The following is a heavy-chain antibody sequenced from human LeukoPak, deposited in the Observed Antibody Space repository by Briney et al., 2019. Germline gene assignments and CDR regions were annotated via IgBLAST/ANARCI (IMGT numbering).Heavy chain of an antibody. CDR1: GFTFSSYS. CDR2: ISSSSSNT. Sequence: PGGSLRLSCAASGFTFSSYSMNWVRQAPGKGLEWVSSISSSSSNTYYADSVKGRFTISRDNAKNSLYLQMNSLRAEDTAVYYCARDLHPSPLELGLQGVLDVWGKGTTVTVSS. V-gene: IGHV3-21*01. D-gene: IGHD1-7*01. J-gene: IGHJ6*04. CDR3: ARDLHPSPLELGLQGVLDV.